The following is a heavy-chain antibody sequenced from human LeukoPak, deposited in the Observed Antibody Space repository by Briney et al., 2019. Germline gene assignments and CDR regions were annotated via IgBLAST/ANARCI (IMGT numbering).Heavy chain of an antibody. D-gene: IGHD3-10*01. V-gene: IGHV3-21*01. Sequence: PGGSVRLSCAASGFTFSTSSMNWVRQAPGKGLEWVSSISSSSSYIYYADSVKGRFNIFRDNAKNSLYLQMDSLRAEDTAVYYCARDQSDYYGSGSYSEGSYWGQGTLVTVSS. J-gene: IGHJ4*02. CDR1: GFTFSTSS. CDR2: ISSSSSYI. CDR3: ARDQSDYYGSGSYSEGSY.